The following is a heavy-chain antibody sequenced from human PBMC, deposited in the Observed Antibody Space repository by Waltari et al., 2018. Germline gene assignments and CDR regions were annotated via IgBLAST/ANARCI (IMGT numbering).Heavy chain of an antibody. CDR1: GGSISSGDYF. V-gene: IGHV4-31*03. Sequence: QVQLQESGPGLVKTSQTLSLTCTVSGGSISSGDYFLRWTRQHPGKGLEWIGYINNSASTYYNPSLKSRVTISQDTPKNQFSLKLSSVTAADTAVYYCARETQLGDAFDIWGQGTMVTVSS. CDR2: INNSAST. J-gene: IGHJ3*02. D-gene: IGHD3-10*01. CDR3: ARETQLGDAFDI.